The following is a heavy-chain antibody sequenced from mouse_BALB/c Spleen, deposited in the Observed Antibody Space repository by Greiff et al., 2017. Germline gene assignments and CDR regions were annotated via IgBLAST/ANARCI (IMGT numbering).Heavy chain of an antibody. V-gene: IGHV5-12-2*01. J-gene: IGHJ3*01. CDR2: ISNGGGST. CDR3: ARHLDSAYNWFAY. CDR1: GFTFSSYT. D-gene: IGHD3-2*01. Sequence: EVKLVESGGGLVQPGGSLKLSCAASGFTFSSYTMSWVRQTPEKRLEWVAYISNGGGSTYYPDTVKGRFTISRDNAKNTLYLQMSSLKSEDTAMYYCARHLDSAYNWFAYWGQGTLVTVSA.